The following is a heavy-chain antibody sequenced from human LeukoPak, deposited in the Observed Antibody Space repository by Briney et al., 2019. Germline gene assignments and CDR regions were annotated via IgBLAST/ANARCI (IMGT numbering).Heavy chain of an antibody. CDR1: GGSISSGDYY. J-gene: IGHJ3*02. CDR3: ARVAPVKDAFDI. Sequence: PSETLSLTCTVSGGSISSGDYYWSWIRQPPGKGLEWIGYIYYSGSTYYNPSLKGRVTISVDTSKNQFSLKLSSVTAADTTVYYCARVAPVKDAFDIWGQGTMVTVSS. V-gene: IGHV4-30-4*08. CDR2: IYYSGST.